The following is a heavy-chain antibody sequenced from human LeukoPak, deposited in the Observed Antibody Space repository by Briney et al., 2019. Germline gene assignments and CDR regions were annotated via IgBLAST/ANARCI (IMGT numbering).Heavy chain of an antibody. D-gene: IGHD4/OR15-4a*01. CDR1: GVSFSNYG. J-gene: IGHJ4*02. CDR3: AKDQGPDVYGDLRYFDL. V-gene: IGHV3-30*18. CDR2: ISYDGRNK. Sequence: PGRSLRLSCAASGVSFSNYGIHWVRQAPGKGLEWVAVISYDGRNKYYLDSVKGRFTISRDNSKNTSSLQMNSLRAEDTAVYYCAKDQGPDVYGDLRYFDLWGQGALVTVSS.